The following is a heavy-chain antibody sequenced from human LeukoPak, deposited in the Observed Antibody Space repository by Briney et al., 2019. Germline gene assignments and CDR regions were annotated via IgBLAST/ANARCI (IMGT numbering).Heavy chain of an antibody. Sequence: GGSLRLSCAASGFTFSSYAMSWVRQAPGKGLEWVSAISGSGGSTYYAGSVKGRFTISRDNSKNTLYLQMNSLRAEDTAVYYCANAGYSSHAGFYFDYWGQGTLVTVSS. CDR2: ISGSGGST. CDR3: ANAGYSSHAGFYFDY. J-gene: IGHJ4*02. V-gene: IGHV3-23*01. D-gene: IGHD5-18*01. CDR1: GFTFSSYA.